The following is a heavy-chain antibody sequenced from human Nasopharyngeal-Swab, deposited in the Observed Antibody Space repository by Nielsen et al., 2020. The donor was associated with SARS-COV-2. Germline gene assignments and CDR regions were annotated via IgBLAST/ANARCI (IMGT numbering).Heavy chain of an antibody. D-gene: IGHD3-3*01. V-gene: IGHV4-31*03. CDR1: GGSISSGGYY. CDR3: ARVVRITIFGVVTHFDY. CDR2: IYYSGST. J-gene: IGHJ4*02. Sequence: SETLSLTCTVSGGSISSGGYYWSWIRQHPGKGLAWIGYIYYSGSTYYNPSLKSRVTISVDTSKNQFSLKLSSVTAADTAVYYCARVVRITIFGVVTHFDYWGQGTLVTVSS.